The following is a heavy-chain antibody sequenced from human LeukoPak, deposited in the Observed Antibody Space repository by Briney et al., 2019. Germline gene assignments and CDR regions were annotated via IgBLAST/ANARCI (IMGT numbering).Heavy chain of an antibody. D-gene: IGHD4-17*01. CDR3: ARDYGDYGTNWFDP. CDR2: MNPNSGNT. J-gene: IGHJ5*02. CDR1: GYTFTSYD. V-gene: IGHV1-8*03. Sequence: ASVKVSCKASGYTFTSYDINWVRQATGQGLEWMGRMNPNSGNTGYAQKFQGRVTITRNTSISTAYMELSSLRSEDTAVYYCARDYGDYGTNWFDPWGQGTLVTVSS.